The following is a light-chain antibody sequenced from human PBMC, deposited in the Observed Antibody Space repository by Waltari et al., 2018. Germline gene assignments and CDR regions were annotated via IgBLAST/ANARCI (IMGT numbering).Light chain of an antibody. CDR1: LNVSSF. J-gene: IGKJ5*01. Sequence: EIVLTQSPATLSLSPGERATLPCRASLNVSSFLAWYQQKRGQAPRLLIYDASTRATGIPARFSGSGSGTDFTLTISSLEPEDFAVYYCQQRKTWPITFGQGTRLEIK. CDR2: DAS. CDR3: QQRKTWPIT. V-gene: IGKV3-11*01.